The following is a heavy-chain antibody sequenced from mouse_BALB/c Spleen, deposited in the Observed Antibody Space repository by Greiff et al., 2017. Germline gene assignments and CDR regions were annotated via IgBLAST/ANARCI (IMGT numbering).Heavy chain of an antibody. CDR2: IDPANGNT. D-gene: IGHD2-1*01. J-gene: IGHJ2*01. V-gene: IGHV14-3*02. Sequence: VQLKQSGAELVKPGASVKLSCTASGFNIKDTYMHWVKQRPEQGLEWIGRIDPANGNTKYDPKFQGKATITADTSSNTAYLQLSSLTSEDTAVYYCATYGNLDYWGQGTTLTVSS. CDR3: ATYGNLDY. CDR1: GFNIKDTY.